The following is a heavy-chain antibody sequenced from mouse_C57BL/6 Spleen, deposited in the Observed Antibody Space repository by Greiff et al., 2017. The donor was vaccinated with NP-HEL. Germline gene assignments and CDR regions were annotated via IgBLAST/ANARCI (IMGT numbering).Heavy chain of an antibody. CDR1: GFTFSSYG. CDR2: ISSGGSYT. V-gene: IGHV5-6*01. Sequence: EVQLVESGGDLVKPGGSLKLSCAASGFTFSSYGMSWVRQTPDKRLEWVATISSGGSYTYYPDSVKGRFTISRDNAKNTLYLQMSSLKSEDTAMYYCARKSSGYTIDYWGQGTTLTVSS. CDR3: ARKSSGYTIDY. J-gene: IGHJ2*01. D-gene: IGHD3-2*02.